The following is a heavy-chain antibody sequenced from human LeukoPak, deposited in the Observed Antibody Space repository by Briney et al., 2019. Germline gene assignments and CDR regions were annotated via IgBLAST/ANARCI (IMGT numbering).Heavy chain of an antibody. Sequence: SETLSLTCTVSGGSISSSSYYWGWIRQPPGKGLEWIGSIYYSGSTYYNPSLKSRVTISVDTSKNQFSLKLSSVTAADTAVYYCARVVYYCDSSGSDGPWGQGTLVTVSS. V-gene: IGHV4-39*01. J-gene: IGHJ5*02. CDR1: GGSISSSSYY. D-gene: IGHD3-22*01. CDR3: ARVVYYCDSSGSDGP. CDR2: IYYSGST.